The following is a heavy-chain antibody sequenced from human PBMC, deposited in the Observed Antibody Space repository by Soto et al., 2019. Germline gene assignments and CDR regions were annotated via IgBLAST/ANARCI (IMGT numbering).Heavy chain of an antibody. CDR1: GYTFTSYY. CDR3: AIDLVNRTTVTTSRIEPFDY. J-gene: IGHJ4*02. CDR2: INPSGGST. Sequence: GASVKVSCKASGYTFTSYYMHWVRQAPGQGLEWMGIINPSGGSTSYAQKFQGRVTMTRDTSTSTVYMELSSPRSEDTAVYYFAIDLVNRTTVTTSRIEPFDYWGQGTLVTVSS. D-gene: IGHD4-17*01. V-gene: IGHV1-46*01.